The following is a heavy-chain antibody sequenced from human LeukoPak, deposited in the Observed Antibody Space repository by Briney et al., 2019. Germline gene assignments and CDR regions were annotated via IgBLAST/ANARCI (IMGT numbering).Heavy chain of an antibody. Sequence: ASVKVSCKTSGYAFSDYYIHWVRQAPGQGLEWTGWINPNSGETNSAQKFQGRVTMTGDTAIRTAYMALSRLTSDDTAVYYCATDRDYSNTERGFDYWGQGSLVTVSS. D-gene: IGHD4-11*01. CDR1: GYAFSDYY. J-gene: IGHJ4*02. CDR2: INPNSGET. CDR3: ATDRDYSNTERGFDY. V-gene: IGHV1-2*02.